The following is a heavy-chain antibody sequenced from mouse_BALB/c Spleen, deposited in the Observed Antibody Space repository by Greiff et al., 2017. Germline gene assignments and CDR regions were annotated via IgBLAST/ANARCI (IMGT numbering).Heavy chain of an antibody. J-gene: IGHJ3*01. CDR3: AREIDGYYVGFAY. D-gene: IGHD2-3*01. Sequence: EVKVEESGGGLVKPGGSLKLSCAASGFTFSSYAMSWVRQSPEKRLEWVAEISSGGSYTYYPDTVTGRFTISRDNAKNTLYLEMSSLRSEDTAMYYCAREIDGYYVGFAYWGQGTLVTVSA. CDR1: GFTFSSYA. CDR2: ISSGGSYT. V-gene: IGHV5-9-4*01.